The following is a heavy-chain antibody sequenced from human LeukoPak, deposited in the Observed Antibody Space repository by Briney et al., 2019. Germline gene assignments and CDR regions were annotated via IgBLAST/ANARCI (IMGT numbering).Heavy chain of an antibody. V-gene: IGHV3-53*01. Sequence: PGGSLRLSCAVSGFSVSNNYMNWVRQAPGKGLEWVSLIYSRGSTYYADSVKGRFTISRDNSKNTLYLQMNSLRAEDTAVYYCARDTRDGYNLAPENWGQGTLVTVSS. CDR2: IYSRGST. CDR1: GFSVSNNY. J-gene: IGHJ4*02. D-gene: IGHD5-24*01. CDR3: ARDTRDGYNLAPEN.